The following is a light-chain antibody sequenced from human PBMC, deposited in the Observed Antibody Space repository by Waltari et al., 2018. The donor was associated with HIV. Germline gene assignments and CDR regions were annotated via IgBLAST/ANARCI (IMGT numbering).Light chain of an antibody. CDR2: GAS. V-gene: IGKV3-20*01. CDR1: QSISSSF. J-gene: IGKJ2*03. CDR3: QQCGTSPRS. Sequence: IVLTQSPGTLSVSPGERATLSCRASQSISSSFLVWYQQKPGRAPRLLTYGASSRAAGIPDRFSGSGSGTNFTLTISRLEPEDSAVYYCQQCGTSPRSFGQGTKLEI.